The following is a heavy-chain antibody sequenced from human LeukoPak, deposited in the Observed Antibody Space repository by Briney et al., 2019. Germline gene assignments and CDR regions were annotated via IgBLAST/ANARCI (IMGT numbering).Heavy chain of an antibody. V-gene: IGHV3-7*04. CDR3: ARDTSGLDY. CDR2: IKEDGSET. CDR1: GFTFSIYW. Sequence: GGSLRLSCAASGFTFSIYWMSWVRQVPGRGLEWVANIKEDGSETYYVDFVKGRFTISGDNARNSLYLQMSSLRAEDTAVYFCARDTSGLDYWGRGTLVTVSS. J-gene: IGHJ4*02. D-gene: IGHD3-16*01.